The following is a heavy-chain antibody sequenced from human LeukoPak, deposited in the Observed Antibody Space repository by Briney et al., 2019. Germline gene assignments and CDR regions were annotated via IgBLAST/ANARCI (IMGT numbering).Heavy chain of an antibody. D-gene: IGHD3-3*01. V-gene: IGHV1-8*01. CDR2: MNPNSGNT. J-gene: IGHJ6*02. CDR3: ARVPYDFWSGYYTFGIDYYYYGMDV. CDR1: GYTFTSYD. Sequence: WASVKVSCKASGYTFTSYDINWVRQATGQGLEWMGWMNPNSGNTGYAQKFQGRVTMTRNTSISTAYMELSSLRSEDTAVYYCARVPYDFWSGYYTFGIDYYYYGMDVWGQGTTVTVSS.